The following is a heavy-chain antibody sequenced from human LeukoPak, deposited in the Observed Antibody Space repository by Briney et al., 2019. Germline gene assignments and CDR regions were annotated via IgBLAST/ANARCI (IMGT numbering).Heavy chain of an antibody. CDR1: GFIFSDYY. D-gene: IGHD3-10*01. J-gene: IGHJ4*02. V-gene: IGHV3-11*01. Sequence: GGSLRLSCAPSGFIFSDYYMSWIRQAPGEGREWVAYIDDSGNTIYYADSVKGRFTTSRDNAKNSLHLQMNSLRAEDTAVYYCARVSGHDYYGSGSYQPPDFWGQGTLVTVSS. CDR2: IDDSGNTI. CDR3: ARVSGHDYYGSGSYQPPDF.